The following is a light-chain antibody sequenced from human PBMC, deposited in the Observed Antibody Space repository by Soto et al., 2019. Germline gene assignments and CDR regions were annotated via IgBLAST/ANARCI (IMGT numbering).Light chain of an antibody. CDR2: GAS. CDR1: QSVSSN. CDR3: LQDYKSPRT. V-gene: IGKV3-15*01. J-gene: IGKJ1*01. Sequence: SQAPTTLSVSLWERSTLSCFSTQSVSSNLAWYQQKPGQAPRLLIYGASTRATGIPARFSGSGSGTEFTLTISRLQPEDFATYYCLQDYKSPRTFGQGTKVDIK.